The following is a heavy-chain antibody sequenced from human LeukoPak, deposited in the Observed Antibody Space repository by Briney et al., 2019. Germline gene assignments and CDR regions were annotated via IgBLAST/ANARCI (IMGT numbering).Heavy chain of an antibody. CDR1: GYSFTNYW. CDR3: AASPLGYCSSTSCLFDY. D-gene: IGHD2-2*01. V-gene: IGHV5-51*01. Sequence: GESLKISCKGSGYSFTNYWIGWVRQMPGQGPEWIGIIHPRDSETVYTPSFRGQVTISADKSTTTAYLQWSSLKASDTAMYYCAASPLGYCSSTSCLFDYWGQGTLVTVSS. J-gene: IGHJ4*02. CDR2: IHPRDSET.